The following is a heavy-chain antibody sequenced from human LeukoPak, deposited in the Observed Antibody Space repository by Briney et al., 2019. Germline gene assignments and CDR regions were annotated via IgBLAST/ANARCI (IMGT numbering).Heavy chain of an antibody. V-gene: IGHV4-34*01. D-gene: IGHD3-10*01. J-gene: IGHJ4*02. Sequence: SETLSLTCAVYGGSFSGYYWSWIRQPPGKGLEWIGEINHSGSTNYNPSLRSRVTISVDTSKNQFSLKLSSVTAADTAVYYCARGPTTLSRGRFDYWGQGTLVTVSS. CDR2: INHSGST. CDR3: ARGPTTLSRGRFDY. CDR1: GGSFSGYY.